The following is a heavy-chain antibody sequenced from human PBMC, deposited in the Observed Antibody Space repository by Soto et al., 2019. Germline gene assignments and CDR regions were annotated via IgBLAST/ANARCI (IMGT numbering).Heavy chain of an antibody. CDR3: ARGPVIIFAYYFGY. J-gene: IGHJ4*02. V-gene: IGHV3-53*01. CDR1: GVTVGSNY. D-gene: IGHD3-3*01. Sequence: GGSLRLSCAVSGVTVGSNYMIGVRQAPGKGLEWVSVIYSGGSTYYADSVKGRFTISRDNSKNSLYLQMNSLRAEDTAVYYCARGPVIIFAYYFGYWGQGTLV. CDR2: IYSGGST.